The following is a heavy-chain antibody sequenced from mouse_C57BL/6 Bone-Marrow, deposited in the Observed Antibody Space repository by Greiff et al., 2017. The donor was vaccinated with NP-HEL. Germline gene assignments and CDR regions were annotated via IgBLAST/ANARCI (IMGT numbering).Heavy chain of an antibody. CDR1: GYTFTDYE. CDR2: IDPETGGT. V-gene: IGHV1-15*01. Sequence: QVQLQQSGAELVRPGASVTLSCKASGYTFTDYEMHWVKQTPVHGLEWIGAIDPETGGTAYNQKFKGKAILTADKSSSTAYMELRSLTSEDSAVYYCTREGGAYYSNRAWFAYWGQGTLVTVSA. J-gene: IGHJ3*01. CDR3: TREGGAYYSNRAWFAY. D-gene: IGHD2-5*01.